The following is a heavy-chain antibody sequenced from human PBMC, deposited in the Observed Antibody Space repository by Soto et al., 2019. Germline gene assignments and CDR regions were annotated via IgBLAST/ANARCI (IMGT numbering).Heavy chain of an antibody. CDR2: IYSGGST. J-gene: IGHJ4*02. D-gene: IGHD1-7*01. CDR1: GFTVSSNY. CDR3: ARELNWNYEGYFDY. V-gene: IGHV3-53*01. Sequence: EVQLVESGGGLIQPGGSLRLSCAASGFTVSSNYMSWVRQAPGKGLEWVSVIYSGGSTYYADSVKGRFTISRDNSKNTLYLQMNSLRAEDTAVYYCARELNWNYEGYFDYWGQGTLVTVSS.